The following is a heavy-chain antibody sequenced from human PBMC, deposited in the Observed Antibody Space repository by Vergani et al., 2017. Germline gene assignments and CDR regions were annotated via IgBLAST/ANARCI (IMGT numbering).Heavy chain of an antibody. D-gene: IGHD3-3*01. CDR2: ISSNGGST. CDR1: GFTFSSYA. CDR3: VKNSRFLEGRGAFDI. V-gene: IGHV3-64D*06. J-gene: IGHJ3*02. Sequence: EVQLVESGGGLVQPGGSLRLSCSASGFTFSSYAMHWVRQAPGKGLEYVSAISSNGGSTYYADSVKGRFTISRDNYKNTLYLQMSSLRAEDTAVYYCVKNSRFLEGRGAFDIWGQGTMVTVSS.